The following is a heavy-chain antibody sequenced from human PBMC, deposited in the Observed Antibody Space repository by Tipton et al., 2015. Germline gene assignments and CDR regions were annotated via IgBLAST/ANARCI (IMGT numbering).Heavy chain of an antibody. D-gene: IGHD4/OR15-4a*01. CDR2: IHHGGST. CDR3: ARRSVLLTPYAFDI. Sequence: GLVKPSGTLSLTCAVSGGSISSTNWWTWVRQPPGKGLEWIGEIHHGGSTNYNPSLKSRVTMSVDTSKNQFSLHLSSVTAADTAVYYCARRSVLLTPYAFDIWGQGTMVTVSS. CDR1: GGSISSTNW. J-gene: IGHJ3*02. V-gene: IGHV4-4*02.